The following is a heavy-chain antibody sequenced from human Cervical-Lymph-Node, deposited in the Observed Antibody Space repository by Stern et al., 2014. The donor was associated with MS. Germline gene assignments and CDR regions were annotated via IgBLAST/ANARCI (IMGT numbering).Heavy chain of an antibody. V-gene: IGHV3-9*01. CDR3: AKGGGDYGFGWFDP. J-gene: IGHJ5*02. D-gene: IGHD4-17*01. CDR1: GFTFDDYG. Sequence: VQLVQSGGGLVQPGRSLRLSCAASGFTFDDYGMYWVRQTPGKGLEWVSGISWDSGRLGYADSVKGRFTISRDNAKNFLYLQMNSLRPEDTALYYCAKGGGDYGFGWFDPWGQGTLVTVSS. CDR2: ISWDSGRL.